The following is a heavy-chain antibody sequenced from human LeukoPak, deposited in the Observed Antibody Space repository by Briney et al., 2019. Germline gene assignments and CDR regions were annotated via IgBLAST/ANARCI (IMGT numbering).Heavy chain of an antibody. V-gene: IGHV4-59*08. D-gene: IGHD3-10*01. J-gene: IGHJ6*02. CDR2: IYYSGST. Sequence: SETLSLTCTGSGGSISSYYWSWIRQPPGKGLDWIGYIYYSGSTNYNPSLKRRVTISVATSQNQFSLKLSSVAASDTAVYYCARIGARGATDYYGMDVWGQGTTVTVSS. CDR1: GGSISSYY. CDR3: ARIGARGATDYYGMDV.